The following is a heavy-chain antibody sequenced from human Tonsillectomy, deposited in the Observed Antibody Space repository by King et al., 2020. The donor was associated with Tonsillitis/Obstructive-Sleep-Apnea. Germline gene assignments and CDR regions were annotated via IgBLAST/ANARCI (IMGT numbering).Heavy chain of an antibody. J-gene: IGHJ4*02. V-gene: IGHV3-20*04. CDR1: GFTFDNYG. D-gene: IGHD3-10*01. CDR2: INWSGGST. CDR3: ARDLLXVXXNYYGSGSPDX. Sequence: VQLVESGGGVVRPGGSLRLSCAASGFTFDNYGMSWVRQAPGKGLEWVSGINWSGGSTGYADSVKGRFTISRDNAKNCLYLQMNSLRAEDTALYYCARDLLXVXXNYYGSGSPDXXGQGTLVTVSS.